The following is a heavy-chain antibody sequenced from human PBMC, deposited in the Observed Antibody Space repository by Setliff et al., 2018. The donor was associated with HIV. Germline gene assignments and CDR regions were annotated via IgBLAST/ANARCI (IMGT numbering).Heavy chain of an antibody. CDR2: IYWDADK. CDR1: GFSLSTNGVG. J-gene: IGHJ4*02. Sequence: SGPTLVNPTQTLTLTCTFSGFSLSTNGVGVGWIRQPPGKALEWLALIYWDADKRYSPSLKNRLTITKDTSKNQGLLTMTNMDPLDTATYYCAHNHLAVAGSHYCDYWGQGTLVTVS. CDR3: AHNHLAVAGSHYCDY. V-gene: IGHV2-5*02. D-gene: IGHD6-19*01.